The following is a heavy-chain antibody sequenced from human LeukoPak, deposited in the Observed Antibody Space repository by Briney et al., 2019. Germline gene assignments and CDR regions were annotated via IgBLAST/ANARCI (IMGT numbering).Heavy chain of an antibody. CDR2: IYYSGST. J-gene: IGHJ6*03. CDR1: GGSISSGDYY. D-gene: IGHD2-2*02. V-gene: IGHV4-30-4*08. CDR3: ARAYCSRTSCYTDYYYMDV. Sequence: SETLSLTCTVSGGSISSGDYYWSWIRQPPGKGLEWIGYIYYSGSTYYNPSLKSRVTISVDTSKNQFSLKLSSVTAADTAVYYCARAYCSRTSCYTDYYYMDVWGKGTTVAVSS.